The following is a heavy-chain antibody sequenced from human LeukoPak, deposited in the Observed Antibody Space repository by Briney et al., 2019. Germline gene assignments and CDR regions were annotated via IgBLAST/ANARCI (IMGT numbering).Heavy chain of an antibody. V-gene: IGHV1-8*01. Sequence: ASVKVSCKASGYTFTSYDINWVRQATGQGLEWMGWMNPNSGNTGYAQKFQGRVTMTRNTSISTAYTELSSLRSEDTAVYYCARGPKQQLVRGYWFDPWGQGTLVTVSS. D-gene: IGHD6-13*01. CDR2: MNPNSGNT. J-gene: IGHJ5*02. CDR3: ARGPKQQLVRGYWFDP. CDR1: GYTFTSYD.